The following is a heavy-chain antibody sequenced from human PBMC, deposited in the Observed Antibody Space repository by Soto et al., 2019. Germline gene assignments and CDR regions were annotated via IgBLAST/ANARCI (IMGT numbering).Heavy chain of an antibody. CDR2: ISGSGGST. V-gene: IGHV3-23*01. Sequence: GGSLRLSCAASGFTFSSYAMSWVRQAPGKGLEWVSAISGSGGSTYYADSVKGRFTISRDNSKNTLYLQMNSLRAEDTAVYYCAKDPDYYDSSGPPSVYWGQGTLVTAPQ. CDR3: AKDPDYYDSSGPPSVY. CDR1: GFTFSSYA. D-gene: IGHD3-22*01. J-gene: IGHJ4*02.